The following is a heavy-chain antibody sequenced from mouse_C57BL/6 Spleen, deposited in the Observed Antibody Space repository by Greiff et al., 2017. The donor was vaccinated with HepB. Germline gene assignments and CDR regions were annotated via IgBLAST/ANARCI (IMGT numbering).Heavy chain of an antibody. CDR2: ISDGGSYT. D-gene: IGHD1-1*01. V-gene: IGHV5-4*01. CDR3: ARDNYGSSYRGYFDY. J-gene: IGHJ2*01. CDR1: GFTFSSYA. Sequence: EVQRVESGGGLVKPGGSLKLSCAASGFTFSSYAMSWVRQTPEKRLEWVATISDGGSYTYYPDNVKGRFTISRDNAKNNLYLQMSHLKSEDTAMYSCARDNYGSSYRGYFDYWGQGTTLTVSS.